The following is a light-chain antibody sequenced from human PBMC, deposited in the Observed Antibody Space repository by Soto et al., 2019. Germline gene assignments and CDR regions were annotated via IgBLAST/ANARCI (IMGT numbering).Light chain of an antibody. CDR1: SSDVGGYNY. CDR3: SSYAGGNILVV. Sequence: QSALTQPPSASGSPGQSVTISCTGTSSDVGGYNYVSWYQQHPGKAPKLMIYEVSKRPSGVPDRFSGSKSGNTASLTVSGLQAEDEADYYCSSYAGGNILVVFGGGTKLTVL. J-gene: IGLJ2*01. V-gene: IGLV2-8*01. CDR2: EVS.